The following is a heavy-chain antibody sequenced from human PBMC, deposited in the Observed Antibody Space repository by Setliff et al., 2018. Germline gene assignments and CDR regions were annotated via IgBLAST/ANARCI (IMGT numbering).Heavy chain of an antibody. J-gene: IGHJ3*02. D-gene: IGHD3-3*01. Sequence: GASVKVSCKASGYTFTSYGISWVRQAPGQGLEWMGWISAYNGNTNYAQKLQGRVTMTTDTSTSTAYMELRSLRSDDTAVYYCARVGYAYNFWSGYSMKNAFDIWGQGTMVTVSS. CDR2: ISAYNGNT. V-gene: IGHV1-18*01. CDR1: GYTFTSYG. CDR3: ARVGYAYNFWSGYSMKNAFDI.